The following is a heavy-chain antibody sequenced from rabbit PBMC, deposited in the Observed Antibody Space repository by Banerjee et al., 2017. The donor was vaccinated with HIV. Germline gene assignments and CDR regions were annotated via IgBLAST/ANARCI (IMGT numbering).Heavy chain of an antibody. CDR2: INTSSGNT. Sequence: QEQLEESGGARVKPEGSLTLTCKASGSPFRNKFVMCWVRQAPGKGLEWIACINTSSGNTVYATWAKGRFTISRTSSTTVALQMTSLTAADTATYFCARGGSRTNLWGPGTLVTVS. J-gene: IGHJ4*01. CDR1: GSPFRNKFV. CDR3: ARGGSRTNL. D-gene: IGHD4-2*01. V-gene: IGHV1S45*01.